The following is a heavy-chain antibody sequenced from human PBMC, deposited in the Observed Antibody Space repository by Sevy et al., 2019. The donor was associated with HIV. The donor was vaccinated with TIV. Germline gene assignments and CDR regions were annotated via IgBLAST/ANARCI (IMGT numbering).Heavy chain of an antibody. D-gene: IGHD3-22*01. CDR2: ISGSGGST. J-gene: IGHJ4*02. CDR3: AKDGSAYASSGDYSFDY. CDR1: GFTFSSYA. V-gene: IGHV3-23*01. Sequence: GGSLRLSCAASGFTFSSYAMSWVRQAPGKGLEWVSAISGSGGSTYYADSVKGRFTISRDSSKNTLYLQMNSLRAEDTAVYYCAKDGSAYASSGDYSFDYWGQGTLVTVSS.